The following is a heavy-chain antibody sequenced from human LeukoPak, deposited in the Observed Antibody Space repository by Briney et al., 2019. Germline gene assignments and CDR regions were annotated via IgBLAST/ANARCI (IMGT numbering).Heavy chain of an antibody. CDR1: GYTFTSYG. CDR2: ISAYSGNT. Sequence: ASVKVSCKASGYTFTSYGINWVRQAPGQGLEWMGWISAYSGNTNYAQRLQGRVTMTTDTSTSTAYMELRSLRSDDTAVYYCARDRGYYYDSSGYYYPANYYYGMDVWGQGTTVTVSS. J-gene: IGHJ6*02. D-gene: IGHD3-22*01. V-gene: IGHV1-18*01. CDR3: ARDRGYYYDSSGYYYPANYYYGMDV.